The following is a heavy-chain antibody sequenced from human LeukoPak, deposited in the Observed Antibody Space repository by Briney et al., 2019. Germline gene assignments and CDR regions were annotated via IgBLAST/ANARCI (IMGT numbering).Heavy chain of an antibody. V-gene: IGHV4-4*07. CDR3: AREHKDYDGDGYYYGY. CDR1: GGSISNYY. CDR2: IYAGGKT. J-gene: IGHJ4*02. D-gene: IGHD2-21*02. Sequence: SETLSLTCTVSGGSISNYYWSWIRQPAGKGLEWIGRIYAGGKTDHNPSLKGRVTMSVDTSKNQFSLRLRSVTAADTAVYYCAREHKDYDGDGYYYGYWGQGTLVTVSS.